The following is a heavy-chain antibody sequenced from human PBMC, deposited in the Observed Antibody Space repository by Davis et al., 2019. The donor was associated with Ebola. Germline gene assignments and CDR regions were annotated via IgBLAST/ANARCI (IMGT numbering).Heavy chain of an antibody. CDR2: ISGSGGST. Sequence: GESLKISCAASGFTFSSYAMSWVRQAPGKGLEWVSAISGSGGSTYYADSVKGRFTISRDNSKNTLYLQMNSLRAEDTAVYYCLVDAAMVIDYYYGMDVWGQGTTVTVAS. CDR3: LVDAAMVIDYYYGMDV. CDR1: GFTFSSYA. J-gene: IGHJ6*02. V-gene: IGHV3-23*01. D-gene: IGHD5-18*01.